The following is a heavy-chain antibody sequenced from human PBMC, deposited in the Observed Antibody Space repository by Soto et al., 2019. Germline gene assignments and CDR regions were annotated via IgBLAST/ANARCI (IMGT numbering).Heavy chain of an antibody. Sequence: SETVSLTXTVSGGSISSGGYYWSWIRQHPGKGLEWIGYIYYSGSTYYNPSLKSRVTISVDTSKNQFSLKLSSVTAADTAVYYCARAQYYDFWSGYYKGGYYYYGMDVWGQGTTVTVSS. V-gene: IGHV4-31*02. D-gene: IGHD3-3*01. CDR1: GGSISSGGYY. CDR3: ARAQYYDFWSGYYKGGYYYYGMDV. CDR2: IYYSGST. J-gene: IGHJ6*02.